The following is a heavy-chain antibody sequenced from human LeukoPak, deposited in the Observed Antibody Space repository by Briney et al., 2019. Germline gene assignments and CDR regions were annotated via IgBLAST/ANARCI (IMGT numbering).Heavy chain of an antibody. D-gene: IGHD3-10*01. CDR2: TYYRSKWYT. CDR3: ARDPSTMGRGLPNWFDP. CDR1: GDSVSSNSAA. J-gene: IGHJ5*02. Sequence: SQTLSLTCVISGDSVSSNSAAWNWIRQSPSRGLEWLGRTYYRSKWYTDYAVSVKSRITINPDTSKNQFSLQLNSVTPEDTALYYCARDPSTMGRGLPNWFDPWGQGTLVTVSS. V-gene: IGHV6-1*01.